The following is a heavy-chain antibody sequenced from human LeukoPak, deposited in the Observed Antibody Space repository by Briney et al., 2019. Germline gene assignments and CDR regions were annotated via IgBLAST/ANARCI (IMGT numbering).Heavy chain of an antibody. CDR1: GYTFTTYY. Sequence: ASVKVSCRASGYTFTTYYMHWVRQAPGQGLEWMGIINPSGGSTSYAQKFQGRVTMTRDTSTSTVYMELSSLRSEDTAVYYCARGPAPSTMVRGVKYYYYYYMDVWGKGTTVTVSS. V-gene: IGHV1-46*01. CDR3: ARGPAPSTMVRGVKYYYYYYMDV. CDR2: INPSGGST. J-gene: IGHJ6*03. D-gene: IGHD3-10*01.